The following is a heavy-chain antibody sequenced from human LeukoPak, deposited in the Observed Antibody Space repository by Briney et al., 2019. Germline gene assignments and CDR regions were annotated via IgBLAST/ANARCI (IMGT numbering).Heavy chain of an antibody. CDR2: IKSKIDGGST. CDR3: STSRRRGYTYGYT. Sequence: PGGSLRLSCAASGLTFNNAWMNWVRQAPGKGLEWVGRIKSKIDGGSTDYATPVKGRFTISRDDSKNTLYLRMSSLKTEDTAVYYCSTSRRRGYTYGYTWGQGTLVTVSS. CDR1: GLTFNNAW. V-gene: IGHV3-15*07. J-gene: IGHJ5*02. D-gene: IGHD5-18*01.